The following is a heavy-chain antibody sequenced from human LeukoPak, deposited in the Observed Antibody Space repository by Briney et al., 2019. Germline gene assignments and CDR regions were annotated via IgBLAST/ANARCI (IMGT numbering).Heavy chain of an antibody. CDR2: INPNSGGT. V-gene: IGHV1-2*02. CDR3: ARTQGGPLLRLGELSSPYYYYGMDV. D-gene: IGHD3-16*02. CDR1: GYTFTGYY. J-gene: IGHJ6*02. Sequence: ASVKVSCKASGYTFTGYYMHWVRQAPGQGLEWMGWINPNSGGTNYAQKFQGRVTMTRDTSISTAYMELSRLRSDDTAVYYCARTQGGPLLRLGELSSPYYYYGMDVWGQGTTVTVSS.